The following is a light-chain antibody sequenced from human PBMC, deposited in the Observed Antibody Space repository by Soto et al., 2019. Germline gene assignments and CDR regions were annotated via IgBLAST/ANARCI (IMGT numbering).Light chain of an antibody. CDR3: GTWDSSVSAALYV. J-gene: IGLJ1*01. CDR2: DKN. CDR1: SSNIGNNY. V-gene: IGLV1-51*01. Sequence: QSVLTQPPSVSAAPGQKVTISCSGSSSNIGNNYVSWYQQLPGTAPKLLIYDKNKRPSGIPDRFSGSKSGTSATLGITGLQTGDEADYYCGTWDSSVSAALYVFGTGTKLTVL.